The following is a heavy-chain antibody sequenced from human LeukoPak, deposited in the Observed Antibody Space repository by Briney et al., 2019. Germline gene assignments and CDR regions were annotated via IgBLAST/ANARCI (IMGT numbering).Heavy chain of an antibody. V-gene: IGHV1-3*01. Sequence: GASVKVSCKASGYTFTSYAMHWVRQAPGHRLEWMGWINAGNGNTKYSQKFQGRVTITRDTSASTAYMELSSLRSEDTAVYYCARDSERELYSSSWPNLFDPWGQGTLVTVSS. CDR1: GYTFTSYA. CDR3: ARDSERELYSSSWPNLFDP. D-gene: IGHD6-13*01. CDR2: INAGNGNT. J-gene: IGHJ5*02.